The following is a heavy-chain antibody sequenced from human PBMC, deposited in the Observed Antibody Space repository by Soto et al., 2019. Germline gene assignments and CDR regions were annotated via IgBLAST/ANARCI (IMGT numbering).Heavy chain of an antibody. D-gene: IGHD6-19*01. CDR1: GGTFSSYT. J-gene: IGHJ4*02. V-gene: IGHV1-69*02. CDR3: ARGYSSGWSFFDY. Sequence: SVKVSCKASGGTFSSYTISWVRQAPGQGLEWMGRIIPILGIANYAQKFQGRVTITADKSTSTAYMELSSLRSEDTAVYYRARGYSSGWSFFDYWGQGTLVTVSS. CDR2: IIPILGIA.